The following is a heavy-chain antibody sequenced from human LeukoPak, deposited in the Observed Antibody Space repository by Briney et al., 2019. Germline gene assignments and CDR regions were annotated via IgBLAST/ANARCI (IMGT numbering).Heavy chain of an antibody. D-gene: IGHD5-24*01. J-gene: IGHJ4*02. V-gene: IGHV5-51*01. CDR3: ARQDGEMATMNYFDY. CDR2: IYPGDSDT. CDR1: GYSFTSYW. Sequence: GESLKISGKGSGYSFTSYWIGWVRQMPGKGLEWMGIIYPGDSDTRYSPSFQGQVTISADKSISTAYLQWSSLKASDTAMYYCARQDGEMATMNYFDYWGQGTLVTVSS.